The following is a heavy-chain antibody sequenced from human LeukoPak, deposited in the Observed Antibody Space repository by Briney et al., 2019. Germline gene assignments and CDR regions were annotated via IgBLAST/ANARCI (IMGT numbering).Heavy chain of an antibody. CDR1: GYTFTAYY. V-gene: IGHV1-2*02. Sequence: ASLNVSCTASGYTFTAYYMHWVRRAPGQGLEWMGCINPNSGDTNYAHKLQGRVTLARDTSINTLYMQLSRLRSDDTAVYYCATGAESYYGDWGQGTLVTVSS. CDR3: ATGAESYYGD. D-gene: IGHD1-26*01. CDR2: INPNSGDT. J-gene: IGHJ4*02.